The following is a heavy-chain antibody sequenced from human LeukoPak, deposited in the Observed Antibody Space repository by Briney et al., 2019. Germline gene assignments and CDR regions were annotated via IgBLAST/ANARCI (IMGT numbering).Heavy chain of an antibody. CDR1: GFTFSTFP. D-gene: IGHD3-22*01. CDR2: IQDDGATT. J-gene: IGHJ4*02. Sequence: PGGSLRLSCAASGFTFSTFPMHWVRQAPGKGLEWVALIQDDGATTNYAGSVRGRFTISRDNSKSTVYLQMNSLKPDDTAVYYCATQSITLVVVISPFDYWGQGTLVTVSS. V-gene: IGHV3-30*02. CDR3: ATQSITLVVVISPFDY.